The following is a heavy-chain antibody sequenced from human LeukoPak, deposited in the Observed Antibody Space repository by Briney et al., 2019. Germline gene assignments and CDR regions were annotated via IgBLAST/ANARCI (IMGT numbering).Heavy chain of an antibody. CDR2: LYSGSDT. D-gene: IGHD2-21*01. V-gene: IGHV3-53*01. CDR1: GFSVSTSY. CDR3: ARVGDHFHWFLDL. J-gene: IGHJ2*01. Sequence: PGGSLRLSCAASGFSVSTSYMNWVRQAPGKGLEWVSILYSGSDTYYSDSVKGRFTISRDDSKNILFLHMTSLKAEDTAIYYCARVGDHFHWFLDLWGRGTLVTVSS.